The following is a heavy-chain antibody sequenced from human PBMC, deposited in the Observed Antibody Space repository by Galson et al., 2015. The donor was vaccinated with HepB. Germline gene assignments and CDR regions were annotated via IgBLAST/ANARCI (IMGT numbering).Heavy chain of an antibody. D-gene: IGHD1-26*01. Sequence: SVKVSCKASGYTFTSYGISWVRQAPGQGLEWMGWISAYNGNTNYAQKLQGRVTMTTDTSTSTAYMELRSLRSDDTAVYYCARVRSRQATPRTHYYYYYGMDVWGQGTTVTVSS. CDR1: GYTFTSYG. CDR3: ARVRSRQATPRTHYYYYYGMDV. J-gene: IGHJ6*02. V-gene: IGHV1-18*01. CDR2: ISAYNGNT.